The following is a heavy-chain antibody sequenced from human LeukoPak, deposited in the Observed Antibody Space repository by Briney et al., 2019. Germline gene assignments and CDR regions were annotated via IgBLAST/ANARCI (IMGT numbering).Heavy chain of an antibody. Sequence: GGSLRLSCAASGFTFSGSAMHWVRQASGKGLEWVGRIRSKANSYATAYAASVKGRFTISRDDSKNTAYLQMNSLKTEDTAVYYCTRQRDILTGLYARKHGDDYYYYMDVWGKGTTVTISS. CDR1: GFTFSGSA. V-gene: IGHV3-73*01. J-gene: IGHJ6*03. CDR2: IRSKANSYAT. D-gene: IGHD3-9*01. CDR3: TRQRDILTGLYARKHGDDYYYYMDV.